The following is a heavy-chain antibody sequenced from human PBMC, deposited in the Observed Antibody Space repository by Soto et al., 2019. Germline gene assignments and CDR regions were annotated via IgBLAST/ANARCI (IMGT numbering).Heavy chain of an antibody. J-gene: IGHJ4*02. CDR1: GFTFSHHW. D-gene: IGHD2-2*03. V-gene: IGHV3-7*01. Sequence: ESGGGLVQPGESLTLSCAASGFTFSHHWMSWVRQAPGEGLEWVANIKQDGTEQYYVDSVKGRFTISRDNAKNSLYLQMSSLRAEDTAIYYCATLDIVVVPASRGPFDYWGQGTLVTVSS. CDR2: IKQDGTEQ. CDR3: ATLDIVVVPASRGPFDY.